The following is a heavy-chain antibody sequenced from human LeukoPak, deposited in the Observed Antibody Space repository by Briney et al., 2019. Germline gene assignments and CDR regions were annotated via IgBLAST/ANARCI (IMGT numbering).Heavy chain of an antibody. V-gene: IGHV1-2*02. D-gene: IGHD3-10*01. Sequence: ASVKVSCKASGYTFTGYYMHWVRQAPGQGLEWMGWINPNSGGTNYAQKFQGRVTITADKSTSTAYMELSRLRSDDTAVYYCARGSITMVRGLYNWFDPWGQGTLVTVSS. CDR2: INPNSGGT. CDR1: GYTFTGYY. CDR3: ARGSITMVRGLYNWFDP. J-gene: IGHJ5*02.